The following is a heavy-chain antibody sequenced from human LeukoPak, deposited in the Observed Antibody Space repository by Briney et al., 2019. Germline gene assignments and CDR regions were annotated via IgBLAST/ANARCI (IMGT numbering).Heavy chain of an antibody. Sequence: GGSLRLSCAASGFTVSSNYMSWVRQAPGERLEWVSVIYSGGSTYYADSVKGRFTISRDNSKNTLYLQMNSLRAEDTAVYYCARLDDSSGYYYDYWGQGTLVTVSS. CDR3: ARLDDSSGYYYDY. D-gene: IGHD3-22*01. CDR2: IYSGGST. J-gene: IGHJ4*02. V-gene: IGHV3-66*01. CDR1: GFTVSSNY.